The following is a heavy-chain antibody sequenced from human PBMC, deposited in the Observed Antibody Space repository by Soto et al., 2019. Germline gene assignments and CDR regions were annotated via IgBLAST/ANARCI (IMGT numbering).Heavy chain of an antibody. J-gene: IGHJ4*02. CDR2: MYSGGST. CDR3: TRDSSPTVTADS. CDR1: GFTVSGSY. V-gene: IGHV3-66*01. D-gene: IGHD4-17*01. Sequence: GGSLRLSCAAFGFTVSGSYMTWVRQAPGKGLEWVSVMYSGGSTYYADSVKGRFTVSRDTSKNTLYLQMNNLRAEDTAVYYCTRDSSPTVTADSWGQGT.